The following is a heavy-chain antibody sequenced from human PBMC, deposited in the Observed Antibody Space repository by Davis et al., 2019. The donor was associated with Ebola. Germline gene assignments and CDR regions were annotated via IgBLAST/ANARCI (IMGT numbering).Heavy chain of an antibody. Sequence: AASVKVSCKASGYSFASYSVTWVRRAPGQGLEWIGWISPYNGHTSYAQKFQGRVSMTTDTSTSTAYMELRSLRSEDTAVYYCARSTGPNSSSWYYYYGMDVWGQGTTVTVSS. CDR1: GYSFASYS. V-gene: IGHV1-18*01. D-gene: IGHD6-13*01. CDR2: ISPYNGHT. CDR3: ARSTGPNSSSWYYYYGMDV. J-gene: IGHJ6*02.